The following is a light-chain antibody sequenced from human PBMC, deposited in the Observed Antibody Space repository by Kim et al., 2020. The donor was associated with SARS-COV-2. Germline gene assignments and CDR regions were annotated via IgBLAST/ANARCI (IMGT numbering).Light chain of an antibody. V-gene: IGLV3-1*01. Sequence: SYELTQPPSVSVSPGQTASITCSGDKLGDKYACWYQQKPGQLPVLVIYQDSKRPSGIPERFSGSNSGNTATLTISGTQAMDEADYYCQAWDSSTVVFGGG. CDR3: QAWDSSTVV. CDR2: QDS. CDR1: KLGDKY. J-gene: IGLJ2*01.